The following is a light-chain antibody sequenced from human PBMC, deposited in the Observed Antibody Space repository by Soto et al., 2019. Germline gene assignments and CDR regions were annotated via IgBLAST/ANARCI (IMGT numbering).Light chain of an antibody. V-gene: IGLV1-44*01. Sequence: QSALTQPPSASGTPGQRVTISCSGSNSNIGSNTVSWYQQLPGTAPKLLICNDNQRPSGVPARFSGSKSGTSASLAISGLQSEDGADYYCAAWDDSNNYVFGTGTKVTVL. J-gene: IGLJ1*01. CDR2: NDN. CDR3: AAWDDSNNYV. CDR1: NSNIGSNT.